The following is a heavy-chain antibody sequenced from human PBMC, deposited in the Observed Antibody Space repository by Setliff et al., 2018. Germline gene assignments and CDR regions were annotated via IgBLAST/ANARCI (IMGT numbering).Heavy chain of an antibody. CDR2: IIPIFGTA. J-gene: IGHJ3*02. CDR1: GGTFSSYA. D-gene: IGHD3-22*01. Sequence: RASVKVSCKASGGTFSSYAISWVRQAPGQGLEWMGGIIPIFGTANYAQKFQGRVTITADESTSTAYMELSSLRSEDTAVYYCARDGDNYYDSSGYYLNHAFDIWGPGTMVTVSS. V-gene: IGHV1-69*13. CDR3: ARDGDNYYDSSGYYLNHAFDI.